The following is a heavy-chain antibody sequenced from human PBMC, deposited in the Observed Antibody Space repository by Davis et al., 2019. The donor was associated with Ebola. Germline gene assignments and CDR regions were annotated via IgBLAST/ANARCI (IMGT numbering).Heavy chain of an antibody. CDR1: GGSFSGYY. CDR3: ARRIRRRYGVKSFDY. V-gene: IGHV2-70*12. D-gene: IGHD2-8*01. Sequence: TLSLTCAVYGGSFSGYYWSWIRQPPGKALEWLARIDWDDDKFYSTSLKTRLTISKDTSKNQVVLTMTNMDPVDTATYYCARRIRRRYGVKSFDYWGQGTLVTVAS. CDR2: IDWDDDK. J-gene: IGHJ4*02.